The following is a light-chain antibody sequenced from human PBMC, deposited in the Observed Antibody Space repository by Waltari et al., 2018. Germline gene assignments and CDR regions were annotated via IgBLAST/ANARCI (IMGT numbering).Light chain of an antibody. V-gene: IGLV2-18*02. CDR3: SSYTANTRF. CDR2: DCR. Sequence: QSALTQPPSVSGSPGQSVTISCPATCSAVGCENRVSLYQPPPGTAPKLIIYDCRNRPSGVSHRFSGSRSGNTASLTISGLQAEDEADYYCSSYTANTRFFGGGTKLTVL. J-gene: IGLJ2*01. CDR1: CSAVGCENR.